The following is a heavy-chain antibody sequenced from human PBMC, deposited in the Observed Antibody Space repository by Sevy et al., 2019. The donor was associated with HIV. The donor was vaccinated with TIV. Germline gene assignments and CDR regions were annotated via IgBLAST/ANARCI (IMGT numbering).Heavy chain of an antibody. CDR3: AKDINRGCDGINCYPYYYYFYGLDV. Sequence: GGSLRLSCAASGFPFYDHAMHWVRQVPGKGLEWVSGVSWNSRNIGYADSVKGRFTISRDNANHFLYLEMNSLRPEDTAFYYCAKDINRGCDGINCYPYYYYFYGLDVWGQGTTVTVSS. CDR1: GFPFYDHA. D-gene: IGHD2-21*01. V-gene: IGHV3-9*01. J-gene: IGHJ6*02. CDR2: VSWNSRNI.